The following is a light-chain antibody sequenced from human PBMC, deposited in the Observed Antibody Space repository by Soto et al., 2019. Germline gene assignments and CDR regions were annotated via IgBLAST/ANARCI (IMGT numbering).Light chain of an antibody. V-gene: IGLV2-14*01. CDR3: SSYTSTITYV. J-gene: IGLJ1*01. CDR2: EVS. Sequence: QSVLTQPASVSGAPGQSITISCTVTSSDVGGYNYVSWYQQHPGKAPKLMIYEVSNRPSGVSNRSSGSKSGNTASLTISGLQAEDEADYYFSSYTSTITYVFGSGTKVAVL. CDR1: SSDVGGYNY.